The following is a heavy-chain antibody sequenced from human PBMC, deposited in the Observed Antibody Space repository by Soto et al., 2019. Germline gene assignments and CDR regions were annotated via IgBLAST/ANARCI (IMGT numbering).Heavy chain of an antibody. CDR2: ISAYNGNT. CDR3: ASGYCGSTSCDNWFDP. Sequence: GASVKVSCKTSGYTFTTFGISWVRQAPGQGLEWMGWISAYNGNTNYAQKFQGRVTMTTDTSTSTAYMELRSLRSDDTAVYYCASGYCGSTSCDNWFDPWGQGTLVTVSS. D-gene: IGHD2-2*01. V-gene: IGHV1-18*04. J-gene: IGHJ5*02. CDR1: GYTFTTFG.